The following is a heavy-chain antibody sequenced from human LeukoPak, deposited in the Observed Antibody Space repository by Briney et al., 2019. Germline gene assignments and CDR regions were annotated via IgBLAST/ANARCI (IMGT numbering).Heavy chain of an antibody. Sequence: GGSLRLSCAASGFTFSSYEMNWVRQAPGKGLEWVSYISSSGSTIYYADSVKGRFTIYRDNAKNSLYLQMNSLRAEDTAVYYCARCRGGSCSYYFDYWGQGTLVTVSS. CDR1: GFTFSSYE. CDR3: ARCRGGSCSYYFDY. D-gene: IGHD2-15*01. V-gene: IGHV3-48*03. CDR2: ISSSGSTI. J-gene: IGHJ4*02.